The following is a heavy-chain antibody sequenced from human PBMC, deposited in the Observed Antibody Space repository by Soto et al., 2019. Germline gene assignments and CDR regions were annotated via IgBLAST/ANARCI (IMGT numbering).Heavy chain of an antibody. Sequence: SETLSLTCTVSGGSISSYYWSWIRQPPGKGLEWIGYIYYSGRTNYNPSLKSRVTISVDTSKNQFSLRLTSVTAADTAVYYCATYYGGDPLSNWGQGTLVTVSS. CDR3: ATYYGGDPLSN. CDR1: GGSISSYY. CDR2: IYYSGRT. J-gene: IGHJ4*02. V-gene: IGHV4-59*08. D-gene: IGHD2-21*02.